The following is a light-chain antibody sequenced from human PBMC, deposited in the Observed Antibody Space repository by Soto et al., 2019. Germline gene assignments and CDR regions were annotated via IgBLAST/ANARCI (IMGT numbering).Light chain of an antibody. J-gene: IGLJ3*02. CDR3: QTWGTGIVV. CDR2: VNSDGSH. Sequence: QSVLTQSPSASASLGASVKLTCTLSSGHSSYAITWHQQQPEEGPRYLMKVNSDGSHTKGDGIPDRFSGSSSGAERYLTISSLQSEDEADYYCQTWGTGIVVFGGGTKLTVL. V-gene: IGLV4-69*01. CDR1: SGHSSYA.